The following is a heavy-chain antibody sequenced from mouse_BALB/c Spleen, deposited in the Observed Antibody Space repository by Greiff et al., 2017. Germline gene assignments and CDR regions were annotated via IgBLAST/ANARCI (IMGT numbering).Heavy chain of an antibody. CDR2: INPYNDGT. D-gene: IGHD1-1*01. J-gene: IGHJ2*01. CDR1: GYTFTSYV. V-gene: IGHV1-14*01. CDR3: ARVITTVEADY. Sequence: EVQLQQSGPELVKPGASVKMSCKASGYTFTSYVMHWVKQKPGQGLEWIGYINPYNDGTKYNEKFKRKATMTSDKSSSISDMEHSSLTYEESAVYYCARVITTVEADYWGEGTTLTVSS.